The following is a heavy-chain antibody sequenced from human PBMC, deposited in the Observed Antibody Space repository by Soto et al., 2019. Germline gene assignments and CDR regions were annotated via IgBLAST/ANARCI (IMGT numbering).Heavy chain of an antibody. Sequence: PLETLSFTCTVSGGSISSYYWSWIRQPPGKGLEWIGYIYYSGSTNYNPSLKSRVTISVDTSKNQFSLKLSSVTAADTAVYYCARRASSGYYTAPFDYWGQGTLVTVSS. CDR3: ARRASSGYYTAPFDY. CDR2: IYYSGST. J-gene: IGHJ4*02. D-gene: IGHD3-22*01. V-gene: IGHV4-59*01. CDR1: GGSISSYY.